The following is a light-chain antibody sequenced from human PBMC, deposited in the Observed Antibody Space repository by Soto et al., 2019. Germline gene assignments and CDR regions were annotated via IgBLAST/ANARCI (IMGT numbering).Light chain of an antibody. V-gene: IGKV1-33*01. CDR2: NAS. CDR3: QHYANLPIT. CDR1: QDITKY. J-gene: IGKJ5*01. Sequence: DIQMTQSPSSLPASVGDRGTITCQASQDITKYLNWYQQKPGKAPKLLIYNASNMEIGVPSRFSGSGSGTDFTFTISALQPEDVATYYCQHYANLPITFGQGTRLEIK.